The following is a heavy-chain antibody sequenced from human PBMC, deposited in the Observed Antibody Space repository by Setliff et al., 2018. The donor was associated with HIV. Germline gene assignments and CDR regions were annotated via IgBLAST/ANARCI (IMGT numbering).Heavy chain of an antibody. V-gene: IGHV3-15*01. CDR1: GFSFNSAW. Sequence: GSLRLSCEASGFSFNSAWMSWVRQAPGKGLEWVGRIKSKTGGGTTDYAAPVKGRFTISRDDSKNTLYLQMNSLKTEDTAVYYCTTSNSGYDYLLDYWGQGTLVTVSS. CDR3: TTSNSGYDYLLDY. J-gene: IGHJ4*02. D-gene: IGHD5-12*01. CDR2: IKSKTGGGTT.